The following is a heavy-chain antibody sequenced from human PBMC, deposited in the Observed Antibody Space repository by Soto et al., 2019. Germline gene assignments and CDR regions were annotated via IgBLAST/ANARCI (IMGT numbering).Heavy chain of an antibody. V-gene: IGHV4-30-4*01. J-gene: IGHJ5*02. D-gene: IGHD5-12*01. Sequence: SETLSLTCTVSGDSISSVYNYWSWIRQPPGEGLEWIGFISYSGTTSYSPSLKSRLAISLDTSKNQFSLSLTSVTAADTAVYYCARGRGYSYGLDPWGQGTLVTV. CDR2: ISYSGTT. CDR3: ARGRGYSYGLDP. CDR1: GDSISSVYNY.